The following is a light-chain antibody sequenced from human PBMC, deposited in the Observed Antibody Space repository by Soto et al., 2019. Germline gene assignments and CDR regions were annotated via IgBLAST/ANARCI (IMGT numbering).Light chain of an antibody. J-gene: IGKJ2*01. CDR1: QSVTTNY. Sequence: EIVLTQSPGTLPLSPGERATLSCRATQSVTTNYLAWYQQKPGQAPRLLIYGASIRATGIPDRFSGSGSGTNFPLTISRREPEDFAVYYCQHYGSSPPNTFGQGTKLEIK. V-gene: IGKV3-20*01. CDR2: GAS. CDR3: QHYGSSPPNT.